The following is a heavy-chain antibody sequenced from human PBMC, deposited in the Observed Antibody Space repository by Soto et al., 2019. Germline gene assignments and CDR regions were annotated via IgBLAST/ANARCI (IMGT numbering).Heavy chain of an antibody. D-gene: IGHD3-16*01. Sequence: SLRLSCAVSGFTFDDNAMHWVRQAPEKGLEWVSGINWKSDIGYADSVKGRFTISRDNAENPLYLQMNSLRAEDTALYYCAISQGRGGRTTFIYWGQGTQVTVSS. J-gene: IGHJ4*02. CDR2: INWKSDI. CDR3: AISQGRGGRTTFIY. CDR1: GFTFDDNA. V-gene: IGHV3-9*01.